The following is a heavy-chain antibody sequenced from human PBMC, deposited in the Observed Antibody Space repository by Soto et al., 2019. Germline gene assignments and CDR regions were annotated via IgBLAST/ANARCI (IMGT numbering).Heavy chain of an antibody. Sequence: GGSLRLSCAASGFTFSSYAMSWVRQAPGKGLEWGSAISGSGGSTYYADSVKGRLAISRDNSKNTLYLQMNSLRAEDTAVYYCAKVGRYFQHWGQGTLVTVSS. CDR3: AKVGRYFQH. CDR2: ISGSGGST. J-gene: IGHJ1*01. V-gene: IGHV3-23*01. CDR1: GFTFSSYA.